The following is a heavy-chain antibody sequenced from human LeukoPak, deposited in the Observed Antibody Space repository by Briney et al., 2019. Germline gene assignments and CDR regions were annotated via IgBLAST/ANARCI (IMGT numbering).Heavy chain of an antibody. Sequence: GGSLRLSCAASGFTFSNYWMTWVRQAPGKGLERVAIIKQDGSEKVYVDSVKGRFTISRDNAKNSVFLHMSSLSADDTAVYYCTRSRGWLAEYWGQGTLVTVSS. CDR2: IKQDGSEK. CDR1: GFTFSNYW. D-gene: IGHD6-19*01. J-gene: IGHJ4*02. CDR3: TRSRGWLAEY. V-gene: IGHV3-7*01.